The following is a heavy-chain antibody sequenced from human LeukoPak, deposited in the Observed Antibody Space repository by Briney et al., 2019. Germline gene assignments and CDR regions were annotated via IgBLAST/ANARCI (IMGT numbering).Heavy chain of an antibody. Sequence: GGSLGFSCATSGFTLSRHWISWVRKAPGKGLEWVANINQDGSGKYYVDSVKGRFTISRDNAKNSLYLQMNSLRSEDTAIYYCAEGTTGWGQGTLVTVSS. CDR2: INQDGSGK. D-gene: IGHD1-1*01. J-gene: IGHJ1*01. V-gene: IGHV3-7*01. CDR3: AEGTTG. CDR1: GFTLSRHW.